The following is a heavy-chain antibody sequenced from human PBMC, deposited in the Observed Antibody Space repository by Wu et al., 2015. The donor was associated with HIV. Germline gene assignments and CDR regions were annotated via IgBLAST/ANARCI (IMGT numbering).Heavy chain of an antibody. CDR3: ARDTGYYYGSGSYQYYFDY. V-gene: IGHV1-69*12. D-gene: IGHD3-10*01. CDR2: IIPIFGTA. CDR1: GGTFSSYA. J-gene: IGHJ4*02. Sequence: QVQLVQSGAEVKKPGSSVKVSCKASGGTFSSYAISWVRQAPGQGLEWMGGIIPIFGTANYAQKFQGRVTITADESTSTAYMELSSLRSEDTAVYYCARDTGYYYGSGSYQYYFDYWGQGTLVTVSS.